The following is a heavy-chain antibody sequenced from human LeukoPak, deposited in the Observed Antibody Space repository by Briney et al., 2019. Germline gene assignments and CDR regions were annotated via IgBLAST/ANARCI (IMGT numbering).Heavy chain of an antibody. D-gene: IGHD3-10*01. CDR1: GYTLTELS. CDR3: ARLAMVRGVIIAYFDY. CDR2: FDPEDGET. Sequence: ASARVSCKVSGYTLTELSMHWVRQAPGKGLEWMGGFDPEDGETIYAQKFQGRVTMTEDTSTDTAYMELSSLRSEDTAVYYCARLAMVRGVIIAYFDYWGQGTLVTSSA. J-gene: IGHJ4*02. V-gene: IGHV1-24*01.